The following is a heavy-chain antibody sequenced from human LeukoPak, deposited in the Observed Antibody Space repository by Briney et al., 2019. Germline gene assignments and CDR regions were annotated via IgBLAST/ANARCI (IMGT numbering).Heavy chain of an antibody. J-gene: IGHJ4*02. Sequence: SETLSLTCAVYGGSFRGYYWSWIRQPPGKGLEWIGEINHSGSTNYNPSLKSRVTISVDTSKNQFSLKLSSVTAADTAVYYCARGYPSDYYDSSGYYLHYWGQGTLVTVSS. CDR1: GGSFRGYY. CDR2: INHSGST. V-gene: IGHV4-34*01. CDR3: ARGYPSDYYDSSGYYLHY. D-gene: IGHD3-22*01.